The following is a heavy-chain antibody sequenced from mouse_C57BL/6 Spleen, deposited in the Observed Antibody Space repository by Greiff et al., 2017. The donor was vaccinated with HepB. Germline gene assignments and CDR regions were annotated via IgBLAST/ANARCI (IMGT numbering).Heavy chain of an antibody. CDR1: GFSFNTYA. Sequence: EVRLVESGGGLVQPKGSLKLSCAASGFSFNTYAMNWVRQAPGKGLEWVARIRSKSNNYATYYADSVKDRFTISRDDSESMLYLQMNNLKTEDTAMYYCVRNSNWFAYWGQGTLVTVSA. CDR2: IRSKSNNYAT. J-gene: IGHJ3*01. D-gene: IGHD2-5*01. V-gene: IGHV10-1*01. CDR3: VRNSNWFAY.